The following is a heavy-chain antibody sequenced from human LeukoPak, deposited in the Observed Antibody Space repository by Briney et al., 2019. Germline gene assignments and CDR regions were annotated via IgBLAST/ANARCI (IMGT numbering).Heavy chain of an antibody. CDR1: GGSISSYY. D-gene: IGHD2-2*01. Sequence: PSETLSLTCTVSGGSISSYYWSWIRQPPGKGLEWIGYIYYSGSTNYNPSLKSRVTISVDTSKNQSSLKLSSVTAADTAVYYCATRVGYCSSTSCYLGAFDIWGQGTMVTVSS. CDR3: ATRVGYCSSTSCYLGAFDI. CDR2: IYYSGST. V-gene: IGHV4-59*01. J-gene: IGHJ3*02.